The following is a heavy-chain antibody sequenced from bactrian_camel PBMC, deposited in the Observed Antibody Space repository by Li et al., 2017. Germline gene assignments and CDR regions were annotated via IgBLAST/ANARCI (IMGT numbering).Heavy chain of an antibody. Sequence: VQLVESGGGLVQPGGSLRLSCAASGFAFSRHAMMWVRQAPGEALERVSSLYTSGGTAFANSVKGRFTISRDNAKNTLYLQMNSLKPEDTAMYYCAATYGDNWDPLLAANDYNYWGQGTQVTVS. CDR3: AATYGDNWDPLLAANDYNY. D-gene: IGHD6*01. J-gene: IGHJ4*01. CDR1: GFAFSRHA. CDR2: LYTSGGT. V-gene: IGHV3S10*01.